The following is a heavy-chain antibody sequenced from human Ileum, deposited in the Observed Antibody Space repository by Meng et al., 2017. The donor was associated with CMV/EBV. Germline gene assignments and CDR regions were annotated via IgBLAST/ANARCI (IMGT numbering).Heavy chain of an antibody. V-gene: IGHV3-64*02. CDR3: AREPDYVTSSPGSIDY. CDR2: ISPNGGST. Sequence: GESLKISCAASGFTFSRYPMHWVRQAPGKGLECVSAISPNGGSTYYADSVRGRFTISRDNSKNTLYLQMGSLRTEDMAVYYCAREPDYVTSSPGSIDYWGQGTLVTVSS. CDR1: GFTFSRYP. J-gene: IGHJ4*02. D-gene: IGHD2-2*01.